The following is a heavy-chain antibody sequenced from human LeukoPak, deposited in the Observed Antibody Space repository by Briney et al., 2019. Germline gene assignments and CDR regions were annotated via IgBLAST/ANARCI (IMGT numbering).Heavy chain of an antibody. CDR2: IYYSGST. D-gene: IGHD5-24*01. CDR3: AKSEMATIIAFDY. J-gene: IGHJ4*02. CDR1: GGSISSSSYY. V-gene: IGHV4-39*01. Sequence: SETLSLTCTVSGGSISSSSYYWGWIRQPPGKGLEWIGSIYYSGSTYYNPSLKSRVTISVDTSKNQFSLKLSSVTAAGTAVYYCAKSEMATIIAFDYWGQGTLVTVSS.